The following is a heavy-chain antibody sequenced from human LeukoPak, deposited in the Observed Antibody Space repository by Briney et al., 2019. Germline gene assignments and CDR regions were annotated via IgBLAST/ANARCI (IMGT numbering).Heavy chain of an antibody. CDR1: GYTFTSYG. V-gene: IGHV1-18*01. D-gene: IGHD3-16*02. CDR2: ISAYNGNT. CDR3: ARDPVNDYVWGSYRYKDY. Sequence: GASVKVSCKASGYTFTSYGISWVRQAPGQGLEWMGWISAYNGNTNYAQKLQGRVTMTTDTSTSTAYMELRSPRSDDTAVYYCARDPVNDYVWGSYRYKDYWGQGTLVTVSS. J-gene: IGHJ4*02.